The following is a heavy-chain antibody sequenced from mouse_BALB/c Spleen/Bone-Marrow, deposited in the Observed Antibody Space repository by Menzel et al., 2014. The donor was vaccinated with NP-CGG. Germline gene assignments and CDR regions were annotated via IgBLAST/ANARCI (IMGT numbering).Heavy chain of an antibody. CDR1: GYSFTGYT. Sequence: VQLQQPGPELVKPGASMKISCKASGYSFTGYTMNWVKQSHGKNLEWIGLINPYNGGTNYNQKFKGKATLTVDKSSSTAYMELLSLTSEDSAVYYCARDYYGFSYVFAYWGQGTLVTVSA. V-gene: IGHV1-18*01. CDR2: INPYNGGT. J-gene: IGHJ3*01. CDR3: ARDYYGFSYVFAY. D-gene: IGHD1-1*01.